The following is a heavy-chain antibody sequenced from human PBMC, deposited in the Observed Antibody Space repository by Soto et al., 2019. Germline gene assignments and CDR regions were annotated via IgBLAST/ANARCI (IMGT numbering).Heavy chain of an antibody. V-gene: IGHV4-59*11. CDR1: VGCFSRQH. J-gene: IGHJ3*02. CDR2: IYYSGST. Sequence: SSALSLPCTVSVGCFSRQHWSWIRHQKGKVLELIGYIYYSGSTNYTPSLKSRVTISVDTSKNQFSLKLSSVTAADTAVYYCARHSDMATIKGRDAIDIWGQGTMV. D-gene: IGHD5-12*01. CDR3: ARHSDMATIKGRDAIDI.